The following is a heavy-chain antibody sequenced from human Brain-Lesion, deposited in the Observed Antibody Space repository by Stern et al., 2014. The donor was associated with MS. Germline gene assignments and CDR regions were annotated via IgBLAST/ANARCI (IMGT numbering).Heavy chain of an antibody. CDR1: GGSVSSTSYA. CDR3: AGEEDIRYCSGGSCTGNWFDP. Sequence: QVQLVESGPGLVKPSETLSLTCTVAGGSVSSTSYAWAWIRQPPGKGLGWIGTIYYSGNTHYSPSLKSRLTISLDTSQNQFPLQLRSVTAADTAVYYCAGEEDIRYCSGGSCTGNWFDPWGQGTLVTVSS. V-gene: IGHV4-39*01. CDR2: IYYSGNT. J-gene: IGHJ5*02. D-gene: IGHD2-15*01.